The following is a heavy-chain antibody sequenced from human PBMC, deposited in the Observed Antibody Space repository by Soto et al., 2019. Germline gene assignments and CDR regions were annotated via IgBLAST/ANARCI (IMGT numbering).Heavy chain of an antibody. CDR3: ARDTMTYSSGWYFFDY. Sequence: QVQLVESGGGVVQPGRSLRLSCAASGFTFSSYGMHWVRQAPGKGLEWVAVIWYDGSNKYYTDSVKGRFTISRDNSKNTLYLQMNSLRAEDTAVYYCARDTMTYSSGWYFFDYWGQGTLVTVSS. V-gene: IGHV3-33*01. J-gene: IGHJ4*02. CDR2: IWYDGSNK. D-gene: IGHD6-19*01. CDR1: GFTFSSYG.